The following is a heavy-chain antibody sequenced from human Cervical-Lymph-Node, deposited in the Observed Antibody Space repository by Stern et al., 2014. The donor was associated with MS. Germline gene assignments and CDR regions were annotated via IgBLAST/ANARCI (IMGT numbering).Heavy chain of an antibody. V-gene: IGHV3-9*01. CDR2: ISWNSGSI. J-gene: IGHJ6*02. Sequence: VPLVESGGGLVQPGRSLRLSCAASGFTFDDYAMHWVRQAPGKGLEWVSGISWNSGSIDYADSVKGRFTISRDNAKNSLDLQMKSLGAEDTALYYCAKDITSSFGYSYGYGMDVWGHGTTVTVSS. D-gene: IGHD5-18*01. CDR1: GFTFDDYA. CDR3: AKDITSSFGYSYGYGMDV.